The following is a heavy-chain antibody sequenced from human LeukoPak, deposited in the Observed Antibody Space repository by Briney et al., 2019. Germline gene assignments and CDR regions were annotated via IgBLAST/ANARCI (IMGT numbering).Heavy chain of an antibody. CDR1: GDSVSSNSVA. CDR2: TYYRSKWYN. J-gene: IGHJ4*02. Sequence: SQTLSLTCAISGDSVSSNSVAWNWIRQSPSRGLEWLGRTYYRSKWYNDYAVSVKSRITINPDTSKNQFSLQLNSVTPEDTAVYYCARTPPASYYYESSLYYFDYWGQGTLVTVSS. D-gene: IGHD3-22*01. CDR3: ARTPPASYYYESSLYYFDY. V-gene: IGHV6-1*01.